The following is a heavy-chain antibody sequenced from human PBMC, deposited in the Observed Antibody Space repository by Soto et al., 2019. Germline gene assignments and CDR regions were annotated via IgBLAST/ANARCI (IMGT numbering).Heavy chain of an antibody. Sequence: EVQLVESGGGLVQPGGSLRLSCAASGFMFNSYAMHWVRQAPGKGLEYVSAISSLGDSTFYANSVKDRFTISRDNSKNTLYLQMGSLIAEDMAVYYCARRTAGWYFDLWGRGTLVTVSS. V-gene: IGHV3-64*01. CDR2: ISSLGDST. CDR1: GFMFNSYA. CDR3: ARRTAGWYFDL. D-gene: IGHD2-21*02. J-gene: IGHJ2*01.